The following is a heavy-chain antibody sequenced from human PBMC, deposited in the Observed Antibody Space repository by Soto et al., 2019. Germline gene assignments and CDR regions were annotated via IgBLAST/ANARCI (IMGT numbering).Heavy chain of an antibody. Sequence: PGGSLRLSCAASGFIVSDDYINWVRQAPGKGLEWVSVTYTGGYTYYADSVKGRFTISRDNSKNTLYLQMNSLRAEDTAVYYCAREVSGTSFDYWGQGTLVTVSS. D-gene: IGHD1-7*01. J-gene: IGHJ4*02. V-gene: IGHV3-53*01. CDR1: GFIVSDDY. CDR3: AREVSGTSFDY. CDR2: TYTGGYT.